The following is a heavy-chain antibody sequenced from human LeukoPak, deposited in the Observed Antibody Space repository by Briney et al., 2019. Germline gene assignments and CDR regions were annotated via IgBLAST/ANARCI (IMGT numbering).Heavy chain of an antibody. V-gene: IGHV3-23*01. D-gene: IGHD6-13*01. J-gene: IGHJ3*02. Sequence: GGSLRLSCAASGFTFSSYAMSWVRQAPGKGLEWVSAISGSGGSTYYADSVKGRFTISRDNSKSTLYLQMNSLRAEDTALYYCAKDLYSSSWYHAFDIWGQGTMVTVSS. CDR1: GFTFSSYA. CDR3: AKDLYSSSWYHAFDI. CDR2: ISGSGGST.